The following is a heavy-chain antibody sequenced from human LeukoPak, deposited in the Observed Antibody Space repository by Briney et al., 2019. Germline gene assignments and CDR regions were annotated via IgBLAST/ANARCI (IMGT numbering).Heavy chain of an antibody. Sequence: ASVKVSCNISGYTLTDLSMHWVRQAPGKGLEWMGGFNREDDEAIYAPHFQGRVTVTEDTSTDTAYMELSSLRSEDTAVYYCATPDSYYDNSGRPLVPDWGQGTLVTVSS. D-gene: IGHD3-22*01. CDR2: FNREDDEA. CDR1: GYTLTDLS. CDR3: ATPDSYYDNSGRPLVPD. J-gene: IGHJ4*02. V-gene: IGHV1-24*01.